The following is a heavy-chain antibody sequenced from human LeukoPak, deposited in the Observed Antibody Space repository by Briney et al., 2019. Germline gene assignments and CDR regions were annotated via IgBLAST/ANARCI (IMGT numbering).Heavy chain of an antibody. V-gene: IGHV3-11*04. J-gene: IGHJ4*02. CDR1: GFTVSSNY. Sequence: GGSLRLSCAASGFTVSSNYMSWVRQAPGKGLEWVSYISSSGSTIYYADSVKGRFTISRDNAKNSLYLQMSSLRAEDTAVYYCARDPNSGWYFDYWGQGTLVTVSS. CDR3: ARDPNSGWYFDY. CDR2: ISSSGSTI. D-gene: IGHD6-19*01.